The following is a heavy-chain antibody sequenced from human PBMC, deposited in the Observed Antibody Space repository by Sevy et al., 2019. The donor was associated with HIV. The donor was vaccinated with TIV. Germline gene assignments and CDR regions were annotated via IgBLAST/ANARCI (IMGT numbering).Heavy chain of an antibody. D-gene: IGHD2-15*01. Sequence: GGSLRLSCAASEFTFRSYWVHWVRQVPGKGLVWVSRINSDGSSTSYADSVKGRFTISRDNAENRLYLQMNSLRAEDTAVYYCARAKVVVVAATPKGYYYYMDVWGKGTTVTVSS. CDR2: INSDGSST. CDR1: EFTFRSYW. CDR3: ARAKVVVVAATPKGYYYYMDV. V-gene: IGHV3-74*01. J-gene: IGHJ6*03.